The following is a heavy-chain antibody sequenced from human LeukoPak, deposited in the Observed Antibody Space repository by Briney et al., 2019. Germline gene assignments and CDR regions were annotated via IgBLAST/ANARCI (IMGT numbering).Heavy chain of an antibody. J-gene: IGHJ6*03. D-gene: IGHD1-26*01. V-gene: IGHV3-21*01. CDR2: ITSRSTHT. CDR3: ARDPYSGNYGDTYYYYMDV. CDR1: TFTFCTYN. Sequence: VSVRLLRGACTFTFCTYNMIGVRRSPGEGVEGVSSITSRSTHTFYADCVRGRFAISRDNDKNSLTLQMNSLTAEDTAVYYCARDPYSGNYGDTYYYYMDVWGKATTVSVSS.